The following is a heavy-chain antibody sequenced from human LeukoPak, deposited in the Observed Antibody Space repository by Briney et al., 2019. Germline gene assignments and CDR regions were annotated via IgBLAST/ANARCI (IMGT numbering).Heavy chain of an antibody. Sequence: PGGSLRLSCAASGFTFSSYSMNWVRQAPGKGLEWVSSISSSSSYIYYADSVKGRFTISRDNAKNSLYLQMNSLRAEDTAVYYCARVFDDILTGYSTYFDYWGQGTLVTVSS. CDR1: GFTFSSYS. V-gene: IGHV3-21*01. CDR2: ISSSSSYI. D-gene: IGHD3-9*01. CDR3: ARVFDDILTGYSTYFDY. J-gene: IGHJ4*02.